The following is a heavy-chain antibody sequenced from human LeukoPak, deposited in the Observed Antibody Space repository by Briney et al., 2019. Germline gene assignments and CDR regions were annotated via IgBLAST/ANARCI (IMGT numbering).Heavy chain of an antibody. CDR1: GFTFSSYG. Sequence: GGSLRLSCAASGFTFSSYGMHWVRQAPGKGLEWVAVISYDGSNKYYADSVKGRFTISRDNSKNTLYLQMNSLRAEDTAVHYCATEPAWSDYWGQGTLVTVSS. J-gene: IGHJ4*02. CDR3: ATEPAWSDY. V-gene: IGHV3-30*03. D-gene: IGHD2-2*01. CDR2: ISYDGSNK.